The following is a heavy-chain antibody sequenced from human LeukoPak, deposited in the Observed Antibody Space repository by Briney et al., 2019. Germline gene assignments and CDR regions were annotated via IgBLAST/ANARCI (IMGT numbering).Heavy chain of an antibody. D-gene: IGHD3-22*01. CDR3: ARDDSSGYPYYYYGMDV. CDR1: GGSISSGGYY. CDR2: IYYSGST. Sequence: PSETLPLTCTVSGGSISSGGYYWSWIRQHPGKGLEWIGYIYYSGSTYYNPSLKSRVTISVDTSKNQFSLKLSSVTAADTAVYYCARDDSSGYPYYYYGMDVWGQGTTVTVSS. V-gene: IGHV4-31*03. J-gene: IGHJ6*02.